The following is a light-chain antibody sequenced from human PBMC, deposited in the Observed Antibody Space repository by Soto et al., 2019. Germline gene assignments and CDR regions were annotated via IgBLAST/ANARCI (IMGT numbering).Light chain of an antibody. CDR1: SSEVGGYNY. V-gene: IGLV2-14*01. Sequence: QSVLTQPASVSGSPGQSITISCTGTSSEVGGYNYVSWYQQNPGKAPKLMIYDVSNRPSGVSNRFSGSKSGNTASLTISGLQAEDEADYYCSSYTSSSTFYVFGTGTKVTV. J-gene: IGLJ1*01. CDR2: DVS. CDR3: SSYTSSSTFYV.